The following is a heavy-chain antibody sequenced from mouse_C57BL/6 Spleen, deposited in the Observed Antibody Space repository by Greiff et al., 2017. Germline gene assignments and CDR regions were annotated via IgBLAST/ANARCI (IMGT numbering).Heavy chain of an antibody. CDR2: IDPSDSET. D-gene: IGHD1-1*01. V-gene: IGHV1-52*01. Sequence: QVQLKQPGAELVRPGSSVKLSCKASGYTFTSYWMHWVKHRPIQGLEWIGNIDPSDSETHYNQKFKDKATLTVDKSSSTAYMQLSSLTSEDSAVYYCARSGGYYGWFAYWGQGTLVTVSA. CDR3: ARSGGYYGWFAY. CDR1: GYTFTSYW. J-gene: IGHJ3*01.